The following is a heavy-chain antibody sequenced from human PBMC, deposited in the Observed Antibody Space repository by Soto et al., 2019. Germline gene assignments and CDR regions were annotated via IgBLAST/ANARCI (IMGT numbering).Heavy chain of an antibody. V-gene: IGHV4-39*01. D-gene: IGHD3-22*01. CDR1: GGSISSSSYY. CDR2: IYYSGST. CDR3: ARTETYYYDSSGYDAFDI. J-gene: IGHJ3*02. Sequence: SETLSLTCTVSGGSISSSSYYWGWIRQPPGKGLEWIGSIYYSGSTYYNPSLKSRVTISVDTSKNQFSLKLSSVTAADTAVYYCARTETYYYDSSGYDAFDIWGQGKMVT.